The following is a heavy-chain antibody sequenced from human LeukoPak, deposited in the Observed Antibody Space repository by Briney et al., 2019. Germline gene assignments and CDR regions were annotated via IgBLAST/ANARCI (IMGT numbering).Heavy chain of an antibody. CDR1: GYTFTNYY. D-gene: IGHD1-26*01. J-gene: IGHJ4*02. CDR3: ARQLGNYYRAFDY. Sequence: ASVTVSCKPSGYTFTNYYIHWVRQAPGQGPEWVGWINPASAGAAFAPKFQGRVSMTWDSSITTAFMDLTSLRSNDTAIYYCARQLGNYYRAFDYWGQGTRVIVSS. V-gene: IGHV1-2*02. CDR2: INPASAGA.